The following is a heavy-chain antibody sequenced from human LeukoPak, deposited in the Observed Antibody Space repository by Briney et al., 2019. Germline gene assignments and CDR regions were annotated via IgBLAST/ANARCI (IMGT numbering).Heavy chain of an antibody. CDR3: ARVENTIFGVVIIRSYGMDV. CDR2: INPNSGGT. D-gene: IGHD3-3*01. Sequence: ASVKVSCKASGYTFTGYYMHWVRQAPGQGLEWMGWINPNSGGTNYAQKFQGRVTMTRDTSISTAYMELSRLRSDDTAVYYCARVENTIFGVVIIRSYGMDVWGQGTTVTVSS. CDR1: GYTFTGYY. V-gene: IGHV1-2*02. J-gene: IGHJ6*02.